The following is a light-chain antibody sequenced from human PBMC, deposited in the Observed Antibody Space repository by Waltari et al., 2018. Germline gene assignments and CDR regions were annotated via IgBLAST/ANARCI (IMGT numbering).Light chain of an antibody. Sequence: IVLTQSPGTLSVSPGERVPVSCRASQTITGSWLTWYHQKPGQAPRLSIYGASNRAPGIPDRFSGSGSGTDFTLTISRLEPEDSAVYYCQQYDGSVVTFGGGTKVEIK. CDR2: GAS. V-gene: IGKV3-20*01. CDR1: QTITGSW. CDR3: QQYDGSVVT. J-gene: IGKJ4*01.